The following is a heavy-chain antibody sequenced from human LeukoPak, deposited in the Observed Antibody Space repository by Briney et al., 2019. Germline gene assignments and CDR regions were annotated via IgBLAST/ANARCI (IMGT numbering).Heavy chain of an antibody. V-gene: IGHV3-23*01. CDR1: GFTFSSHA. D-gene: IGHD4-17*01. Sequence: GGSLRLSCAASGFTFSSHAMSWVRQAPGKGLEWVSAISGSGGSTYYADSVKGRFTISRDNSKNTLYLQMNSLRAEDTAVYYCTKKVTVTTSFNYFDYWGQGTLVTVSS. CDR2: ISGSGGST. J-gene: IGHJ4*02. CDR3: TKKVTVTTSFNYFDY.